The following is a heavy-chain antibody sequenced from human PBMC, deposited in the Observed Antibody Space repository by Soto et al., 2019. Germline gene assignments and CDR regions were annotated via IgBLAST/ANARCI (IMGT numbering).Heavy chain of an antibody. CDR1: GYTFTRSG. V-gene: IGHV1-18*01. Sequence: QVQLVQSGAEVKKPGASVKVSCKASGYTFTRSGISWVRQAPGQGPEWMGWISSYNGDTNYAQTFQGRVTMTTDTPTSTAYMELRSLRSDDTAVYYCAREGVAPYYYYAMDVWGQGTPVTVSS. CDR3: AREGVAPYYYYAMDV. D-gene: IGHD5-12*01. CDR2: ISSYNGDT. J-gene: IGHJ6*02.